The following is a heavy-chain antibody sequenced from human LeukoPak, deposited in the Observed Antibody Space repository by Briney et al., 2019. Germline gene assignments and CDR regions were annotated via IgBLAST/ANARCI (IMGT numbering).Heavy chain of an antibody. J-gene: IGHJ6*03. CDR1: GGTFSSYA. Sequence: ASVKVSCKASGGTFSSYAISWVRQAPGQGLEWMGGNIPIFGTANYAQKFQGRVTITTDESTSTAYMALSSLRSEDTAVYYCARGKREYQLTYYYYMDVWGKGTTVTVSS. CDR2: NIPIFGTA. V-gene: IGHV1-69*05. CDR3: ARGKREYQLTYYYYMDV. D-gene: IGHD2-2*01.